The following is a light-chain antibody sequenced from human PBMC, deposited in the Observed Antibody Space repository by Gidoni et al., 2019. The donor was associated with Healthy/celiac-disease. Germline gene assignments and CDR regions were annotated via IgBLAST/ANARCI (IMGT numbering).Light chain of an antibody. CDR2: DNN. Sequence: TISCSGSSSNIGNNYVSWYQQLPGTAPKLLIYDNNKRPSGIPDRFSGSKSGTSATLGITGLQTGDEADYYCGTWDSSLSAGVFGGGTKLTV. V-gene: IGLV1-51*01. J-gene: IGLJ2*01. CDR3: GTWDSSLSAGV. CDR1: SSNIGNNY.